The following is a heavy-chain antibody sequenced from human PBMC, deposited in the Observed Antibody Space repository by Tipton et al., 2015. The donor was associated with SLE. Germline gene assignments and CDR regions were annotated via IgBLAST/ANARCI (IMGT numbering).Heavy chain of an antibody. V-gene: IGHV4-39*01. CDR3: ASLTIFGGGNWFDP. CDR2: IYYSGRT. D-gene: IGHD3-3*01. J-gene: IGHJ5*02. Sequence: TLSLTCTVSGGSISSSSYYWGWIRQPPGKGLEWIGSIYYSGRTYYNPSLKSRVTISVDTSKNQFSLKLTSVTAADTAVHYCASLTIFGGGNWFDPWGQGTLVTVSS. CDR1: GGSISSSSYY.